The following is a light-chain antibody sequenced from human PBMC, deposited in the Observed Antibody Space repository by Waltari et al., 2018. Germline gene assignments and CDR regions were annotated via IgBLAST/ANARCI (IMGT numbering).Light chain of an antibody. V-gene: IGKV1-5*03. CDR1: QNINSW. CDR2: KAS. Sequence: DIQMTQSPSILSASVGDRVTLTCRASQNINSWLAWYQQKPGMAPKLLISKASTLESGVPSRFSGSGSGTEFTLTIISLQPDDLASYYCQQYRTNPWAFGQGTKV. CDR3: QQYRTNPWA. J-gene: IGKJ1*01.